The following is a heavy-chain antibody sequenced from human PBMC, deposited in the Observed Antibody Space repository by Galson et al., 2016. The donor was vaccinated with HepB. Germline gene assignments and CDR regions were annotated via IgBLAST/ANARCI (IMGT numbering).Heavy chain of an antibody. D-gene: IGHD3-10*01. CDR1: GFTFRDYA. V-gene: IGHV3-23*01. CDR2: ISGSGDNT. Sequence: SLRLSCAASGFTFRDYAMNWVRQAPGKGLQWVSTISGSGDNTYYGDSVKGRLIISRDNSKTALYLQMNSLRAEDTAVYYCAKGGFRLLDTWGQGTLVTVSS. CDR3: AKGGFRLLDT. J-gene: IGHJ5*02.